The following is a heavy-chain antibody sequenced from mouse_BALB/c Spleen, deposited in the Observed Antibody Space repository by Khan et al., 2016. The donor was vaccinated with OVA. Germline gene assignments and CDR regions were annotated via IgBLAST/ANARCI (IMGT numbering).Heavy chain of an antibody. CDR2: ILPGSGST. Sequence: QVQLKQSGAELMKPGASVKISCKATGYTFSNYWIEWVKQSPGHGLEWIGEILPGSGSTNYNERFKGKATFTADTSSNTAYMQLSSLTSEDSAVYFCARVKHGSRDSFDYWGQGTILTVSS. CDR1: GYTFSNYW. J-gene: IGHJ2*01. V-gene: IGHV1-9*01. D-gene: IGHD1-1*01. CDR3: ARVKHGSRDSFDY.